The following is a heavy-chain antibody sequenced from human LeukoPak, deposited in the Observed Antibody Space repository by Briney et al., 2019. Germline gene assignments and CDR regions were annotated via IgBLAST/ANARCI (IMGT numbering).Heavy chain of an antibody. Sequence: ASVKVSCKASGYTFTSYGISWVRQAPGQGLEWMGWISAYNGNTNYAQKLQGRVTMTTDTSTSTAYMELRSLESDDTAVYYCARAPPLPLGPFTLTGAFDVWGRGTMVTVSS. CDR1: GYTFTSYG. D-gene: IGHD3/OR15-3a*01. J-gene: IGHJ3*01. CDR2: ISAYNGNT. V-gene: IGHV1-18*01. CDR3: ARAPPLPLGPFTLTGAFDV.